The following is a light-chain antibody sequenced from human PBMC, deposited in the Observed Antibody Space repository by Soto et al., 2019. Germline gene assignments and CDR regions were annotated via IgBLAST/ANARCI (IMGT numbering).Light chain of an antibody. CDR2: GNT. CDR3: QSYDISLSYWV. CDR1: SSNIGAGYD. J-gene: IGLJ3*02. V-gene: IGLV1-40*01. Sequence: QSVLTQPPSVSGAPGQRVTISCTGSSSNIGAGYDVHWYQQLPGTAPKLLVSGNTNRPSGVPDRFSGSKSGTSASLAITGLHAEYEADYYCQSYDISLSYWVFGGGTKLTVL.